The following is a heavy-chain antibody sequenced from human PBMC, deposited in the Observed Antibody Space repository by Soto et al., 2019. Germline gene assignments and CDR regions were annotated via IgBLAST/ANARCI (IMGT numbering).Heavy chain of an antibody. CDR3: ARGASNGQYFDY. CDR1: GVSVSSCSSY. D-gene: IGHD4-4*01. V-gene: IGHV4-61*01. CDR2: IYYSGST. Sequence: LSRTCTVSGVSVSSCSSYWSWIRQPPGKGLEWIGYIYYSGSTNYNPSLKSRVTISVDTSKNQFSLKLSSVSAADTAIYYCARGASNGQYFDYWGQGALVTVSS. J-gene: IGHJ4*02.